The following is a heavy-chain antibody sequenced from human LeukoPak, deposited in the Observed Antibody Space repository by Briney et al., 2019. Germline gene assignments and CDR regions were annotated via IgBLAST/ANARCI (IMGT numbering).Heavy chain of an antibody. J-gene: IGHJ6*02. CDR2: ISYDGSNK. D-gene: IGHD3-10*01. CDR1: GFTFSSYA. Sequence: GGSLRLSCAASGFTFSSYAMHWVRQAPGKGLEWVAVISYDGSNKYYADSVKGRFTISRDSSKNTLYLQMNSLRAEDTAVYYCARDLHYGSGSWGYGMDVWGQGTTVTVSS. CDR3: ARDLHYGSGSWGYGMDV. V-gene: IGHV3-30-3*01.